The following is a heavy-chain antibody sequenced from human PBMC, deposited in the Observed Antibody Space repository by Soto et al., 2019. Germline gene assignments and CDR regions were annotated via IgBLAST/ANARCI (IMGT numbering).Heavy chain of an antibody. V-gene: IGHV3-9*01. CDR3: AKEPVYSSSWTFFAY. CDR1: GFTFDDYA. CDR2: ISWNSGSI. Sequence: PGGSLRLSCAASGFTFDDYAMHWVRQAPGKGLEWVSGISWNSGSIGYADSVKGRFTISRDNAKNSLYLQMNSLRAEDTALYYCAKEPVYSSSWTFFAYWGQGTLVTVSS. J-gene: IGHJ4*02. D-gene: IGHD6-13*01.